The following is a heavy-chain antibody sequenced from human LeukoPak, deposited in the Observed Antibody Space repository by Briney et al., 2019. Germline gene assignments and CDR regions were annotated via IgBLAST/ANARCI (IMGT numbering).Heavy chain of an antibody. V-gene: IGHV3-74*01. CDR1: GFSLSRYW. CDR2: INNDGSET. Sequence: GGSLRLSCAASGFSLSRYWMHWVRQAPGKGLEWVAYINNDGSETNYADSVRGRFTVSRDNAKNTLYLQMNGLRAEDTAVYYCTRCGFDHNMSVWGKGTPVTLSS. J-gene: IGHJ6*01. CDR3: TRCGFDHNMSV. D-gene: IGHD5-12*01.